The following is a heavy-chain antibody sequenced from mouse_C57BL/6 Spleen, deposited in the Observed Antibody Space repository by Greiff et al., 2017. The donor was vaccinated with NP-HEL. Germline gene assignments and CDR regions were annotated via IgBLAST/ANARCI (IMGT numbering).Heavy chain of an antibody. CDR1: GYTFTSYW. V-gene: IGHV1-69*01. CDR2: IDPSDSYT. Sequence: VQLQQPGAELVMPGASVKLSCKASGYTFTSYWMHWVKQRPGQGLEWIGEIDPSDSYTNYNQKFKGKSTLTVDKSSSTAYMQPSSLTSEDSAVYYCARGTYGSSYRYAMDYWGQGTSVTVSS. CDR3: ARGTYGSSYRYAMDY. D-gene: IGHD1-1*01. J-gene: IGHJ4*01.